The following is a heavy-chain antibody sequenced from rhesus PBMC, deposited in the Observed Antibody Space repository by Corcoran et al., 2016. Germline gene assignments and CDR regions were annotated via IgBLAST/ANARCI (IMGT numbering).Heavy chain of an antibody. D-gene: IGHD4-23*01. CDR1: GGSISGYYY. CDR3: ASYSNYAVYYFDY. CDR2: IYGSGGSN. V-gene: IGHV4S14*01. J-gene: IGHJ4*01. Sequence: QVQLQESGPGLVKPSEILSLTCAVSGGSISGYYYWSWIRQRPGKGPGWIGSIYGSGGSNYLNPSLKSRVTLSVDTSKNQFSLKLSSVTAADTAVYYCASYSNYAVYYFDYWGQGVLVTVSS.